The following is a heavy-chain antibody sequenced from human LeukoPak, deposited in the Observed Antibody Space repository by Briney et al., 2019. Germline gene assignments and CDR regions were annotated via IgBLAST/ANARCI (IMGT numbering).Heavy chain of an antibody. CDR3: ARGPYSSSWEYYYCYYMDV. V-gene: IGHV3-7*01. J-gene: IGHJ6*03. CDR1: GFTFSSYW. D-gene: IGHD6-13*01. CDR2: IKQDGSEK. Sequence: GGSLRLSCAASGFTFSSYWMSWVRQAPGKGLEGVANIKQDGSEKYYVDSVKGRFTISRDNAKNSLYLQMNSLRAEDTAVYYCARGPYSSSWEYYYCYYMDVWGKGTTVTVSS.